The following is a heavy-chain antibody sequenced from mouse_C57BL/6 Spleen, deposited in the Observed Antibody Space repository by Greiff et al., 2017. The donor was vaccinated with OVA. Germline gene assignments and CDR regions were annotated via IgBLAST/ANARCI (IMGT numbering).Heavy chain of an antibody. CDR3: AREYGNYLYYFDY. D-gene: IGHD2-10*02. Sequence: EVQVVESGGGLVKPGGSLKLSCAASGFTFSSYAMSWVRQTPEKRLEWVATISDGGSYTYYPDNVKGRFTISRDNAKNNLYLQMSHLKSEDTAMYYCAREYGNYLYYFDYWGQGTTLTVSS. CDR2: ISDGGSYT. CDR1: GFTFSSYA. V-gene: IGHV5-4*01. J-gene: IGHJ2*01.